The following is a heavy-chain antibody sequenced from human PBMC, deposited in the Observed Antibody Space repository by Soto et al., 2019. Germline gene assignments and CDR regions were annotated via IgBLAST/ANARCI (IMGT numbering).Heavy chain of an antibody. Sequence: ASVKVSCKASGYTFTSYGISWVRHAPGQGREWMGWISAYNGNTNYAQKLQGRVTMTTDTSTSTAYMELRGLRSDDTAVYYCARVGYYYGSGSYYTTEYYYYGMDVWGQGTTVTVSS. CDR3: ARVGYYYGSGSYYTTEYYYYGMDV. D-gene: IGHD3-10*01. CDR1: GYTFTSYG. CDR2: ISAYNGNT. J-gene: IGHJ6*02. V-gene: IGHV1-18*01.